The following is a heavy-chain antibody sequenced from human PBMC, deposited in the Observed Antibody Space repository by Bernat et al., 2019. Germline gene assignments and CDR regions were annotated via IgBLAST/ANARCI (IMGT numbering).Heavy chain of an antibody. J-gene: IGHJ6*02. D-gene: IGHD2-2*01. CDR3: AMRDCSSTSCYGYYYGMDV. CDR1: GFTVSSNY. V-gene: IGHV3-66*01. Sequence: EVQLVESGGGLVQPGGSLRLSCAASGFTVSSNYMSWVRQAPGKGLEWVSVIYSGGSTYYADSVKGRFTIPRDNSKNTLYLQMNSLRAEDTAVYYCAMRDCSSTSCYGYYYGMDVWGQGTTVTVSS. CDR2: IYSGGST.